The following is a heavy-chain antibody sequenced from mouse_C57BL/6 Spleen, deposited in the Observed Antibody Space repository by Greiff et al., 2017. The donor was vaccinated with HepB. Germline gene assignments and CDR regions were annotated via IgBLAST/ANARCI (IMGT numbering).Heavy chain of an antibody. V-gene: IGHV2-5*01. CDR2: IWRGGST. D-gene: IGHD2-4*01. Sequence: VKLQESGPGLVQPSQSLSITCTVSGFSLTSYGVHWVRQSPGKGLEWLGVIWRGGSTDYNAAFMSRLSITKDNSKSQVFFKMNSLQADDTAIYYCAKSDYDYDPAWFAYWGQGTLVTVSA. CDR3: AKSDYDYDPAWFAY. J-gene: IGHJ3*01. CDR1: GFSLTSYG.